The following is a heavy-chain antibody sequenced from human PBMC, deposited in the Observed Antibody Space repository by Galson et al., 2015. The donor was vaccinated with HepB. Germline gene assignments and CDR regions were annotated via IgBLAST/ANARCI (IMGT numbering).Heavy chain of an antibody. D-gene: IGHD5-24*01. V-gene: IGHV1-18*04. CDR2: ISAYNGNT. Sequence: SVKVSCKASGYTFISYSIVWVRPAPGQGLEWMGWISAYNGNTNYAQNLQGRVTMTRDTSTTTAYMELRSLRSDDTAVYYCARDGRDGYNYNFDYWGQGTVVTVSS. J-gene: IGHJ4*02. CDR1: GYTFISYS. CDR3: ARDGRDGYNYNFDY.